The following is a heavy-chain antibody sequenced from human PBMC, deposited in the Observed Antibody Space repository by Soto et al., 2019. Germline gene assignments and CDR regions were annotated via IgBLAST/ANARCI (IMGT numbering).Heavy chain of an antibody. D-gene: IGHD5-12*01. J-gene: IGHJ4*02. CDR2: IKRDGSET. CDR1: GFTFSSNW. CDR3: ARLDWEYSGYADY. V-gene: IGHV3-7*03. Sequence: VQLVESGGGLVQPGGSLRLSCAASGFTFSSNWMRWVRQAPGKGLEWVANIKRDGSETYYVDSVKGRFTISGDNAKNSLYLQMNSLRADDTAVYYCARLDWEYSGYADYWGQGTLVTVSS.